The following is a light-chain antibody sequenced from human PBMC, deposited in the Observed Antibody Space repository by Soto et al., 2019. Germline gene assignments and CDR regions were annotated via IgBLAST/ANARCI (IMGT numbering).Light chain of an antibody. CDR2: KNN. J-gene: IGLJ3*02. V-gene: IGLV1-47*01. Sequence: QSVLTQPPSASGTPGQRVTISCSGGSYNVGKNLVYWYQQRPGTAPKLIIFKNNQRPSGVPDRFSGSNSGSSASLAISGLRSEDEAEYFCAAWDDGLSAWVFGGGTKVTVL. CDR3: AAWDDGLSAWV. CDR1: SYNVGKNL.